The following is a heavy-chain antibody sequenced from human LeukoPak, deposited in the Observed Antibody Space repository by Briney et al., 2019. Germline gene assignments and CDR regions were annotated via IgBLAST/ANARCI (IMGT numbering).Heavy chain of an antibody. V-gene: IGHV3-30-3*01. CDR1: VFTFSSYS. CDR3: ARAALNYDSSGYLDFDY. Sequence: GGSLRLSCAASVFTFSSYSMHWVRQAPGKGLEWVAVISYDGSNKYYADSVKGRFTISRDNSKNTLYLQMNSLRAEDTAVYYCARAALNYDSSGYLDFDYWGQGTLVTVSS. J-gene: IGHJ4*02. D-gene: IGHD3-22*01. CDR2: ISYDGSNK.